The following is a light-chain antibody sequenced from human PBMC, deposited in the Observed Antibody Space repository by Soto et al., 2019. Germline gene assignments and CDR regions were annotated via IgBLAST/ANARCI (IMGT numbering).Light chain of an antibody. V-gene: IGKV3-11*01. Sequence: EIALTQSPATLSLSPGERATLSCRASQSVSIYLALYQQKPGQAPRLLIYDASNRATGIAARFSGSGSGTDFTLTISSLEAEDSAVYYCQQCSNWPTTFGQGTRLEIK. J-gene: IGKJ5*01. CDR2: DAS. CDR1: QSVSIY. CDR3: QQCSNWPTT.